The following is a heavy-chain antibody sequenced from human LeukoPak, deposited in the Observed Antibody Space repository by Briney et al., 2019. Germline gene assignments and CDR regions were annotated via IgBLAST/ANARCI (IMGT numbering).Heavy chain of an antibody. CDR2: LNDSGST. V-gene: IGHV4-34*01. D-gene: IGHD6-13*01. J-gene: IGHJ4*02. CDR3: ARAQWGIAAAGYDY. Sequence: PSETLSLTCAVYGGSFSGYYWSWIRQYPGKGLEWIGELNDSGSTKYNPSLKSRVTISVDTSKNQFSLKLSSVTAADTAVYYCARAQWGIAAAGYDYWGQGTLVTVSS. CDR1: GGSFSGYY.